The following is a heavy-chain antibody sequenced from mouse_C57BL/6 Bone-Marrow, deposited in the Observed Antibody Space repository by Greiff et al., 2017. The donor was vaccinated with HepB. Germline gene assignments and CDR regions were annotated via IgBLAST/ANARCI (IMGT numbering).Heavy chain of an antibody. D-gene: IGHD2-5*01. CDR1: GFNIKDDY. CDR3: TTYYSNYVRWYFDV. Sequence: EVKLVESGAELVRPGASVKLSCTASGFNIKDDYMHWVKQRPEQGLEWIGWIDPENGDTEYASKFQGKATITADTSSNTAYLQLSSLTSEDTAVYYCTTYYSNYVRWYFDVWGTGTTVTVSS. J-gene: IGHJ1*03. CDR2: IDPENGDT. V-gene: IGHV14-4*01.